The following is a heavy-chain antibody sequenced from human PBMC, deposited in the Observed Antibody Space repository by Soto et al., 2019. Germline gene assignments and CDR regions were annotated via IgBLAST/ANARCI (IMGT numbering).Heavy chain of an antibody. D-gene: IGHD6-19*01. CDR1: GFTFSSYN. V-gene: IGHV3-33*01. CDR3: ASNAAVAGTY. CDR2: IWFDGSNK. J-gene: IGHJ4*02. Sequence: QVHLVESGGGVVQPGTSLRLSCGASGFTFSSYNMHWVRQAPGKGLEWVAAIWFDGSNKYYTDSVKGRFTISRDNSRNTLYLQMSSLRAEDTAVYYCASNAAVAGTYWGQGTLVTVSS.